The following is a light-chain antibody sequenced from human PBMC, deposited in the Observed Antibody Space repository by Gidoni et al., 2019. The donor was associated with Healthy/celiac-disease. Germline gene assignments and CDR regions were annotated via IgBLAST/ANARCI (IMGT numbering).Light chain of an antibody. CDR2: DVS. Sequence: QSALPQPASVSGSPGQSSTISCTGTSSDVGGYNYVPWYQQHPGKAPKLMIYDVSNRPSWVSNRFSGSKTGNTASLTISGLQAEDEADYYCSSYTSSSSYVFGTGTKVTVL. V-gene: IGLV2-14*01. CDR3: SSYTSSSSYV. CDR1: SSDVGGYNY. J-gene: IGLJ1*01.